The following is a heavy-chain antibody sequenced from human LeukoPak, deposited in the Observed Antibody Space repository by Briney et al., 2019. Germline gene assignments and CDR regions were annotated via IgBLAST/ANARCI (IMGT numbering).Heavy chain of an antibody. CDR2: ISYDGSNK. D-gene: IGHD3-9*01. Sequence: GRSLRLSYAASGFTFSSYGMQWVRQAPGKGLEGVAVISYDGSNKYYADSVKGRFTISRDISKNTLYLQMHSLRAEDTAVYDCAKDRGVRYFDWLFDYWGQGNLVTVSS. CDR1: GFTFSSYG. J-gene: IGHJ4*02. V-gene: IGHV3-30*18. CDR3: AKDRGVRYFDWLFDY.